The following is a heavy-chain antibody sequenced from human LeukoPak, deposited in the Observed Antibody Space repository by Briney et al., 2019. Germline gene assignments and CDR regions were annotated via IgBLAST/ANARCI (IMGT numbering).Heavy chain of an antibody. V-gene: IGHV1-69*05. CDR3: ASDTGYFDSTTLGY. CDR2: IIPIFGTA. J-gene: IGHJ4*02. CDR1: GGTFSSYA. D-gene: IGHD2/OR15-2a*01. Sequence: SVKVSCKASGGTFSSYAISWVRQAPGQGVEWMGWIIPIFGTANYAQKFQGRVTITTAESTSTAYMELSSLRSEDTAVYYCASDTGYFDSTTLGYWGQGTLVTVSS.